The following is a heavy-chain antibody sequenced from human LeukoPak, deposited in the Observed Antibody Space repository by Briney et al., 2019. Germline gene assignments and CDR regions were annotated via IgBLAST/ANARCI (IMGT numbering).Heavy chain of an antibody. Sequence: PSETLSLTCTVSGGSISSGDYYWSWIRQPPGKGLEWIGYIYYSGSTNYNPSLKSRVTISVDTSKNQFSLKLSSVTAADTTVYYCARYTNLNDFDYWGQGTLVTVSS. CDR1: GGSISSGDYY. CDR2: IYYSGST. D-gene: IGHD2-2*02. V-gene: IGHV4-61*08. CDR3: ARYTNLNDFDY. J-gene: IGHJ4*02.